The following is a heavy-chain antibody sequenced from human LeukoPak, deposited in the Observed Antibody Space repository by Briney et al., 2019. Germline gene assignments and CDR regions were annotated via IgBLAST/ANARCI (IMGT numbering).Heavy chain of an antibody. CDR3: ARGPDYYDSSGYYFYFDY. V-gene: IGHV4-59*01. CDR2: IYYSGST. J-gene: IGHJ4*02. D-gene: IGHD3-22*01. CDR1: GGSISSYY. Sequence: LETLSLTCTVSGGSISSYYWSWIRQPPGKGLEWIGYIYYSGSTNYNPSLKSRVTISVDTSKNQFSLKLSSVTAADTAVYYCARGPDYYDSSGYYFYFDYWGQGTLVTVSS.